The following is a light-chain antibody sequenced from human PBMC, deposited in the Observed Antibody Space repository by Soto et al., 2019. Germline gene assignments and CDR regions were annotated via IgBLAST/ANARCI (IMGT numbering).Light chain of an antibody. CDR3: QQYGSTPLT. CDR2: GAS. CDR1: QSVITY. Sequence: ERGVTQSSRTLFLSPGERATLSCRASQSVITYLAWYQQKPGQAPRLLIYGASSRATGIPDRFSGSGSGTDFTLTISRLEPEDVAVYYCQQYGSTPLTFGGGTKV. V-gene: IGKV3-20*01. J-gene: IGKJ4*01.